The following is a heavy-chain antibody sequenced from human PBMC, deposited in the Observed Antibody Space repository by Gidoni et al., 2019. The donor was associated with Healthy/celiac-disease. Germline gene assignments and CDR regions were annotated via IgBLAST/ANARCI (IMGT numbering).Heavy chain of an antibody. J-gene: IGHJ4*02. D-gene: IGHD1-1*01. CDR2: INAGNGNT. CDR3: ARVMGPGTAYYFDY. V-gene: IGHV1-3*01. Sequence: QVQLVQSGAEVKKPGASVKVCCKASGDTFTSYAMHWVRQAPGQRLEWMGWINAGNGNTKYSQKFQGRVTITRDTSASTAYMELSSLRSEDTAVYYCARVMGPGTAYYFDYWGQGTLVTVSS. CDR1: GDTFTSYA.